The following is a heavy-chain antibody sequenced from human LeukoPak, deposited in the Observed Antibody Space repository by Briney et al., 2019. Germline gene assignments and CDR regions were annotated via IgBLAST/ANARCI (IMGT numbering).Heavy chain of an antibody. CDR1: GFTFSGSS. J-gene: IGHJ5*02. Sequence: GGSLRLSCAASGFTFSGSSIHWVRQASGKGLEWVGLIRTKANTYATAYAASVTGRFTISRDDSKTRSYLQMNSLKTEDTALYFCTTSYSGNSWYDWFGPWGQGTLVTVSS. CDR2: IRTKANTYAT. D-gene: IGHD6-13*01. CDR3: TTSYSGNSWYDWFGP. V-gene: IGHV3-73*01.